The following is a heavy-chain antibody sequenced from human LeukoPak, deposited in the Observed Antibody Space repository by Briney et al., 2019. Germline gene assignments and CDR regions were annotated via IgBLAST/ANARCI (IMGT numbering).Heavy chain of an antibody. CDR3: ARIYYLNGSGMFDP. Sequence: GGSLRLSCAASGFIFSTYGMHWVRQAPGKGLEWVAVISYDGSNKYYADSVKGRFTISRDNSKNTLYLQMNSLRAEDTAVYYCARIYYLNGSGMFDPWGQGTLVTVSS. CDR1: GFIFSTYG. D-gene: IGHD3-10*01. V-gene: IGHV3-30*03. CDR2: ISYDGSNK. J-gene: IGHJ5*02.